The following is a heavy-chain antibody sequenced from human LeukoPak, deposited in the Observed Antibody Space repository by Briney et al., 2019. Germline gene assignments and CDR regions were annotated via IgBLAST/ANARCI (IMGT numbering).Heavy chain of an antibody. CDR2: VYTTGRT. V-gene: IGHV4-4*07. Sequence: PSETLSLTCDVSGVSIPSYCWSWVRNRAPQGLGWIGRVYTTGRTNYSPSFQSRVTMSIDVSSNQFSLTLRSVTAADTAVYYCARSGYTISAYHSDFWGQGAPVTVSS. CDR3: ARSGYTISAYHSDF. J-gene: IGHJ4*02. D-gene: IGHD5-18*01. CDR1: GVSIPSYC.